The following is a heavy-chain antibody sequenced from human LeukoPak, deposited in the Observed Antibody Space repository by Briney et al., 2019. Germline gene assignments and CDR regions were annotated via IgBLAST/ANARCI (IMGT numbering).Heavy chain of an antibody. CDR2: IIPIFGTA. D-gene: IGHD3-22*01. CDR3: ERVSPDSSGYYHDY. CDR1: GGTFSSYA. J-gene: IGHJ4*02. Sequence: SVKVSCKASGGTFSSYAISGVRQAPGHGLEWMGGIIPIFGTANSAQKFQGRDTITADDSTSTAYMELSSLRSEDTAVYYCERVSPDSSGYYHDYWGQGTLLTVSS. V-gene: IGHV1-69*13.